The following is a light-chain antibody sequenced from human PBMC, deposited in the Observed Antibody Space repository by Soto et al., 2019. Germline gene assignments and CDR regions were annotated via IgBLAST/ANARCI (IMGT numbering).Light chain of an antibody. CDR1: QSIRTN. J-gene: IGKJ3*01. V-gene: IGKV3-15*01. CDR2: GAS. CDR3: QQYFNWPLTWT. Sequence: EIVSTQSPATLSVSAGGTVTLSCRASQSIRTNVAWYQQIPGQAPRLLVYGASTRATGVPARFSGSGSGIEFALTISSLQSEDSAFYYCQQYFNWPLTWTFGPGTKVDIK.